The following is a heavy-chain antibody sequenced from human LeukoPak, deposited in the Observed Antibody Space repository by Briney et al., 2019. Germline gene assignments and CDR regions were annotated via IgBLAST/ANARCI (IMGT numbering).Heavy chain of an antibody. CDR3: ARGILTGPPALYYYYYMDV. D-gene: IGHD3-9*01. V-gene: IGHV4-34*01. CDR1: GGSFSGYY. Sequence: SETLSLTCAVYGGSFSGYYWSGIRQPPGKGLEWIGEINHSGSTNYNPSLKSRVTISVDTSKNQFSLKLSSVTAADTAVYYCARGILTGPPALYYYYYMDVRGKGTTVTVSS. J-gene: IGHJ6*03. CDR2: INHSGST.